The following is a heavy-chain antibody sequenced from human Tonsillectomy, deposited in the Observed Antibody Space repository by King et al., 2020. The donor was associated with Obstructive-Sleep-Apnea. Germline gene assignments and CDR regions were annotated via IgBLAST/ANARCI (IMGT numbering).Heavy chain of an antibody. CDR2: IYYSGSS. J-gene: IGHJ5*02. V-gene: IGHV4-59*01. CDR1: GGSISTYY. D-gene: IGHD3-10*01. CDR3: ARSPYGSGIIDYSDP. Sequence: QLQESGPGLVKPSETLSLTCTVSGGSISTYYWSWLRQPPGKRLEWIGYIYYSGSSNYNPSLKRRVSISVDTSKNQFSLKLTSVTAADTAVYYCARSPYGSGIIDYSDPWGQGTLVTVSS.